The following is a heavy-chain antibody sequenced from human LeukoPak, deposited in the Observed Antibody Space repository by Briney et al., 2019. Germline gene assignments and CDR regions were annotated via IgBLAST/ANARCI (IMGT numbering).Heavy chain of an antibody. J-gene: IGHJ6*03. CDR1: GITFSNYA. D-gene: IGHD5-12*01. V-gene: IGHV3-30*04. CDR2: ISYDGSNK. Sequence: GGSLRLSCAASGITFSNYAMHWVRQAPGKGLEWVAVISYDGSNKFYADSVKGRFTISRDNSKNTLHLQMNSLRAEDTAVYYCARSLATSYYYMDVWGKGTTVTVSS. CDR3: ARSLATSYYYMDV.